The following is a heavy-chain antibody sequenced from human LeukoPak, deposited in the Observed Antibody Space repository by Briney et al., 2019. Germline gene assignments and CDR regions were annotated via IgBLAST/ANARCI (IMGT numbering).Heavy chain of an antibody. CDR3: ARVRGALAAAGVDY. CDR1: GDSVSINSAA. J-gene: IGHJ4*02. CDR2: TYYRSKWYN. Sequence: SPTLSLTFAISGDSVSINSAAWNWVRQSPSRGLEWLGSTYYRSKWYNYYAVSVKSRITINLDTSKNQFSLQLNSVTPEDTAIYYCARVRGALAAAGVDYWGQGTLVTASS. V-gene: IGHV6-1*01. D-gene: IGHD6-13*01.